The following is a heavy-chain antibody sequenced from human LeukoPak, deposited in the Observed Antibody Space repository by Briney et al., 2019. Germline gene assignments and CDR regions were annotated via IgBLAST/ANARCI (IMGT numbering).Heavy chain of an antibody. CDR1: GFTFSSYA. D-gene: IGHD6-13*01. J-gene: IGHJ4*02. CDR3: AKDTSSGSSSYWFYFDY. Sequence: GGSLRLSCAASGFTFSSYAMHWVRQAPGKGLEWVSGISWNSGSIGYADSVKGRFTISRDNAKNSLYLQMNSLRAEDMALYYCAKDTSSGSSSYWFYFDYWGQGTLVTVSS. CDR2: ISWNSGSI. V-gene: IGHV3-9*03.